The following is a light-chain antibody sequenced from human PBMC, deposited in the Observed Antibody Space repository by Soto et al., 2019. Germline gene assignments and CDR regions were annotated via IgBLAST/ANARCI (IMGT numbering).Light chain of an antibody. Sequence: QSVLTQPASVSGSPGQSITIACTGTSSDVGGYKYVSWYQQHPGKAPKLMIYEVSNRPSGVSNRFSGSKSGNTASLTISGLQAEDEADYYCSSYSSSSTLVFGTGIKVTVL. CDR2: EVS. CDR3: SSYSSSSTLV. V-gene: IGLV2-14*01. J-gene: IGLJ1*01. CDR1: SSDVGGYKY.